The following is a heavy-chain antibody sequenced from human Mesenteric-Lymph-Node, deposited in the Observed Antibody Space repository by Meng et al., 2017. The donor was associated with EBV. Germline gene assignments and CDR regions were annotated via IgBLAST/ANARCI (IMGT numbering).Heavy chain of an antibody. CDR3: ASRYCPTTSCRQD. CDR2: IYHSGST. Sequence: QVRVQESGPGLVKPSGTRSLTCAVSGDSISMDKWCGWVRQPPGKGLEWIGEIYHSGSTNYNPSLTSRVTILVDKSKNQFSLKLSSVTAADTAVYYCASRYCPTTSCRQDWGQGTLVTVSS. V-gene: IGHV4-4*02. D-gene: IGHD2-2*01. CDR1: GDSISMDKW. J-gene: IGHJ4*02.